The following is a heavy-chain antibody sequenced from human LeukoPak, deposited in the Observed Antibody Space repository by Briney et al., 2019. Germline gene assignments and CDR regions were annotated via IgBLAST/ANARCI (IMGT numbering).Heavy chain of an antibody. V-gene: IGHV1-2*06. CDR3: ARGYCSGGSCYSVENWFDP. Sequence: ASVKVSCKAAGYTFTGYYMFWVRQAPGQGLEWMGRINPNSGGTNYAQKFQGRVTMTRGTSISTAYMELSRLRSDDTAVYYCARGYCSGGSCYSVENWFDPWGQGTLATVSS. D-gene: IGHD2-15*01. CDR1: GYTFTGYY. CDR2: INPNSGGT. J-gene: IGHJ5*02.